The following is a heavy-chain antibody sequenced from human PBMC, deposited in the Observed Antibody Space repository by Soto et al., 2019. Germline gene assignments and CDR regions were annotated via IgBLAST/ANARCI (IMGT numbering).Heavy chain of an antibody. CDR3: AGAYQPPLPYYAMDV. CDR1: GYTLTDFA. D-gene: IGHD2-2*01. J-gene: IGHJ6*02. V-gene: IGHV1-3*01. CDR2: INADDGDT. Sequence: GASVKVSCKASGYTLTDFAMHWVRQAPGQRLEWMGWINADDGDTKYSQKFQGRVTITRDTSADTAYMELSSLRSEDTAVYYCAGAYQPPLPYYAMDVRGQGTTVTVCS.